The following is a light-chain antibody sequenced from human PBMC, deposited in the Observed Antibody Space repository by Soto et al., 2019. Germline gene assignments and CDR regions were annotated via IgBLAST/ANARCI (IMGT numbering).Light chain of an antibody. CDR1: QSVSSN. J-gene: IGKJ2*01. CDR3: QQYNNWPPRYT. CDR2: AAS. V-gene: IGKV3-15*01. Sequence: EIVMTQSPATLSVSPGERATLSCRASQSVSSNLAWYQQKPGQAPRLLTYAASTRATGIPARFSGSGSGTEFTLTISSLQSEDFAVYYCQQYNNWPPRYTFGQGTKLEIK.